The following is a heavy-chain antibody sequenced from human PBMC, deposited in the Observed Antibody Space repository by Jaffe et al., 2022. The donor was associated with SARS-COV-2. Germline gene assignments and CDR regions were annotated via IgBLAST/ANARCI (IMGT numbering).Heavy chain of an antibody. D-gene: IGHD3-22*01. V-gene: IGHV3-9*01. CDR1: GFTFDDYA. CDR3: AKDKWEGRDGLDSSGYYGIMDV. Sequence: EVQLVESGGGLVQPGRSLRLSCAASGFTFDDYAMHWVRQAPGKGLEWVSGISWNSGSIGYADSVKGRFTISRDNAKNSLYLQMNSLRAEDTALYYCAKDKWEGRDGLDSSGYYGIMDVWGQGTTVTVSS. CDR2: ISWNSGSI. J-gene: IGHJ6*02.